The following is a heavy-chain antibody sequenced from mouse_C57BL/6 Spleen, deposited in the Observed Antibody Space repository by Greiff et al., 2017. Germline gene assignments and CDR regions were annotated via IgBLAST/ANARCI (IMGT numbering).Heavy chain of an antibody. J-gene: IGHJ2*01. CDR2: ISGGGGNT. D-gene: IGHD2-4*01. CDR1: GFTFSSYT. CDR3: ARRGDYDGYYFDY. Sequence: EVHLLESGGGLVKPGGSLKLSCAASGFTFSSYTMSWVRQTPEKRLEWVATISGGGGNTYYPDSVKGRFTISRDNAKNTLYLQMSSLRSEDTALYYCARRGDYDGYYFDYWGQGTTLTVSS. V-gene: IGHV5-9*01.